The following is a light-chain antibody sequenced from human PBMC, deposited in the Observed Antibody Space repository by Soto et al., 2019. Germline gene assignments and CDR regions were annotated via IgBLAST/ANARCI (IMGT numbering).Light chain of an antibody. V-gene: IGKV3-15*01. J-gene: IGKJ1*01. CDR1: QSVRSN. Sequence: EIVMTQSPATLSVSPGERATLSCRASQSVRSNLAWYQQKPGQAPRLLIYDASTRATGIPVRFSGSGSGTEFTLTISSLQSEDFGVYYCQQNKDWPGTFGQGTKVDIK. CDR2: DAS. CDR3: QQNKDWPGT.